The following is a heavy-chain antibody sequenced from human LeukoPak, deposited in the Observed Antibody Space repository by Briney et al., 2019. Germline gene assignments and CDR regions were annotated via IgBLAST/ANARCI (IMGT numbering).Heavy chain of an antibody. D-gene: IGHD6-25*01. CDR3: AREAAY. CDR2: IKGDGSEK. V-gene: IGHV3-7*03. J-gene: IGHJ4*02. Sequence: GGSLRLSCSASGFTFSTYWMSWVRQAPGKGLEWLANIKGDGSEKNYVASMKGRFTISRDNDNNSLYLQLNNLRVEDTAMYYCAREAAYWGQGTRVTVSS. CDR1: GFTFSTYW.